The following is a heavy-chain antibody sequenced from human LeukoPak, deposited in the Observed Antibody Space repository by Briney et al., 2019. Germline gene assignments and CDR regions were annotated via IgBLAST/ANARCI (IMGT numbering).Heavy chain of an antibody. D-gene: IGHD5-18*01. CDR3: AKVNNHGYNDY. Sequence: PGGSLRISCATSGFTFTAYPMAWVRQAPGKGLEWVSSISGSGGRPDYAESVRGRFTISSDSSSNTLYLQMDSLRGDDTAVYYCAKVNNHGYNDYWGQGTLVTVSS. CDR1: GFTFTAYP. V-gene: IGHV3-23*01. CDR2: ISGSGGRP. J-gene: IGHJ4*02.